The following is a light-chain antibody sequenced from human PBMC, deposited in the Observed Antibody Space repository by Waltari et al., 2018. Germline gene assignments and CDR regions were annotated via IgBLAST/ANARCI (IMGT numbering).Light chain of an antibody. V-gene: IGKV3-11*01. Sequence: EIVLTQSPPTLSLSPGERASLSCRASQTVRRYLAWYQQKPGQSPRLLIFDASSRAPGIPAKFSGSGSGTDFTLTVSNLEPEDFAVYYCQQRSNWPYTFGQGTRVEIK. CDR1: QTVRRY. CDR2: DAS. CDR3: QQRSNWPYT. J-gene: IGKJ2*01.